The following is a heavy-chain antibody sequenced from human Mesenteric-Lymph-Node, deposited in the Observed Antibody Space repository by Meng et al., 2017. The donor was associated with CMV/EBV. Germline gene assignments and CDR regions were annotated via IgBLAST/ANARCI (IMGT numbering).Heavy chain of an antibody. CDR3: VRGRYCSSSSCFVGWFDP. CDR1: GFTFSSYW. D-gene: IGHD2-2*01. V-gene: IGHV3-74*01. Sequence: GESLKISCAASGFTFSSYWMHWVRQAPGKGLVWVSRINSDGSSTSYADSVKGRFTISRDNAKNALYLQMNSLRADDTAVYYCVRGRYCSSSSCFVGWFDPWGQGTLVTVSS. J-gene: IGHJ5*02. CDR2: INSDGSST.